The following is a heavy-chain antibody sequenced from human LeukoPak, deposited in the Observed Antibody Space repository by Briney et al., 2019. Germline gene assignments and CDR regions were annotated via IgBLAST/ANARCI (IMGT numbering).Heavy chain of an antibody. CDR2: ISSSSSYI. V-gene: IGHV3-21*01. D-gene: IGHD3-3*01. Sequence: SSISSSSSYIYYADSVKGRFTISRDNAKNSLYLQMNSLRAEDTAVYYCASSYYDFWSGYYEVLDYWGQGTLVTVSS. CDR3: ASSYYDFWSGYYEVLDY. J-gene: IGHJ4*02.